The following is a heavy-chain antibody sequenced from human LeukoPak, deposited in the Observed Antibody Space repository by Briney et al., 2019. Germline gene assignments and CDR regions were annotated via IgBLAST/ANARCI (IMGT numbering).Heavy chain of an antibody. CDR3: ARDKIVGPSDFQH. D-gene: IGHD1-26*01. J-gene: IGHJ1*01. CDR1: GFTFGDYA. V-gene: IGHV3-7*01. CDR2: IKQDGSEK. Sequence: GGSLRLSCTASGFTFGDYAMSWVRQAPGKGLEWVAHIKQDGSEKYYVDSVKGRFTISRDNAKNSLYLQMNSLRAEDTAVYYCARDKIVGPSDFQHWGQGTLVTVSS.